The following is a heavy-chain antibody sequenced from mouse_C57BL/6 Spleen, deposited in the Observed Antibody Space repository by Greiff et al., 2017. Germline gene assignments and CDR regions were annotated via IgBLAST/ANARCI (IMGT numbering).Heavy chain of an antibody. V-gene: IGHV14-4*01. CDR2: IDPENGDT. J-gene: IGHJ3*01. Sequence: EVNVVESGAELVRPGASVKLSSTASGFNIKDDYMHWVKQRPEQGLEWIGWIDPENGDTEYASKFQGKATITADTSSNTAYLQLSSLTSEDTAVYYCTTLLSFAYWGQGTLVTVSA. CDR1: GFNIKDDY. CDR3: TTLLSFAY. D-gene: IGHD2-10*01.